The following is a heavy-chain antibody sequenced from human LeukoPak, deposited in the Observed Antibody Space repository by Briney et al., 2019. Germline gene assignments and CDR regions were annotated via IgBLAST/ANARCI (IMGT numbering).Heavy chain of an antibody. V-gene: IGHV3-30*02. CDR1: GFTFSSYG. Sequence: GGSLRLSCAASGFTFSSYGMHWVRQAPGKGLEWVAFIRYDGSNKYYADSVKGRFTISRDNSKTTLYLQMNSLRAEDTAVYYCAKDRYSSSWYYFDYWGQGTLVTVSS. D-gene: IGHD6-13*01. J-gene: IGHJ4*02. CDR2: IRYDGSNK. CDR3: AKDRYSSSWYYFDY.